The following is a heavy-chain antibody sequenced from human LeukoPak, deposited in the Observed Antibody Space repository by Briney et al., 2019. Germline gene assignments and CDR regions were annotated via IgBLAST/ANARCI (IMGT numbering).Heavy chain of an antibody. V-gene: IGHV1-2*02. J-gene: IGHJ3*02. D-gene: IGHD2-15*01. CDR3: ASQTSKRYCSGGSCYFDAFDI. CDR2: INPNTGGT. Sequence: ASVKVSCKASGYTFTGYYTQWVRQAPGQGLEWMGWINPNTGGTNYAQKFQGRVTVTTDTSVSTGYMELSRLTSDDTAVYYCASQTSKRYCSGGSCYFDAFDIWGQGTMVTVSS. CDR1: GYTFTGYY.